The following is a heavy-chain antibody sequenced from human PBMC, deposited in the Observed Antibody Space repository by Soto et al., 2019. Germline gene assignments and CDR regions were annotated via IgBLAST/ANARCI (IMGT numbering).Heavy chain of an antibody. J-gene: IGHJ4*02. V-gene: IGHV3-33*01. CDR2: IWYDGSNK. Sequence: GGSLKLSCAASGFTFSSYGMHWVRQAPGKGLEWVAVIWYDGSNKYYADSVKGRFTISRDNSKTTLYLQMNSLRAEDTAVYYCARDAGLRIAVAGTPDYWGQGTLVTVSS. CDR3: ARDAGLRIAVAGTPDY. CDR1: GFTFSSYG. D-gene: IGHD6-19*01.